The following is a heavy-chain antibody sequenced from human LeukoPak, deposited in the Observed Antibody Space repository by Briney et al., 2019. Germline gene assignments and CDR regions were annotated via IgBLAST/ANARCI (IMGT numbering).Heavy chain of an antibody. CDR1: GYTFTSYG. CDR2: IIPILGTV. CDR3: ARDRIKGWVVAATINWFDP. J-gene: IGHJ5*02. Sequence: SVKVSCKASGYTFTSYGISWVRQAPGQGLEWMGGIIPILGTVNYAQKFQGRVTITTDESTSTAYMELSSLRSEDTAVYYCARDRIKGWVVAATINWFDPWGQGTLVTVSS. D-gene: IGHD2-15*01. V-gene: IGHV1-69*05.